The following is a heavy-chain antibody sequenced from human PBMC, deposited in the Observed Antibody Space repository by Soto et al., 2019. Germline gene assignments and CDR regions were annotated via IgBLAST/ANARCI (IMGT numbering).Heavy chain of an antibody. CDR1: GGSISSYY. V-gene: IGHV4-59*01. Sequence: SETLSLTCTVSGGSISSYYWSWIRQPSGKGLEWIGYIYYSGSTNYNPSLKSRVTISVDTSKNQFSLKLSSVTAADTAVYYCARVGCSSTSCYGDYYCYGMDVWGQGTTVTVSS. CDR3: ARVGCSSTSCYGDYYCYGMDV. D-gene: IGHD2-2*01. CDR2: IYYSGST. J-gene: IGHJ6*02.